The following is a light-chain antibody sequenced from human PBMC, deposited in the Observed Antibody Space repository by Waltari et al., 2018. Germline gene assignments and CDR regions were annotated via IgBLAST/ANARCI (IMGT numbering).Light chain of an antibody. V-gene: IGKV1-5*03. CDR3: QQYSSYNS. J-gene: IGKJ2*03. CDR2: KAS. Sequence: DIQMTQSPATLSAFVGDRVTITCRASQSISDWLAWYQQKPGKAPNLLIYKASNLESWVPSRFSGSGSGTEFTLTISSLQPDDFATYYCQQYSSYNSFGQGTKLEIK. CDR1: QSISDW.